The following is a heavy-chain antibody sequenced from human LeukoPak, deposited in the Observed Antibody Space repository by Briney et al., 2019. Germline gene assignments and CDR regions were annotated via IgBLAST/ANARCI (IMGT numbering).Heavy chain of an antibody. V-gene: IGHV4-59*01. Sequence: SETLSLTCTVSGGSISSYYWSWIRQPPGKGLEWIGYIYYSGRTNFNPSLKSRVTISVDTSKNQFSLKLSSVTAADTAVYYCAREGIAVAGRGSYYYYGMDVWGQGTTVTVSS. CDR3: AREGIAVAGRGSYYYYGMDV. CDR2: IYYSGRT. D-gene: IGHD6-19*01. CDR1: GGSISSYY. J-gene: IGHJ6*02.